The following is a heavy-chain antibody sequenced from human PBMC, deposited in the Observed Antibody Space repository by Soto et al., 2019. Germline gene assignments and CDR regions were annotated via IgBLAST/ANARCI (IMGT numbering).Heavy chain of an antibody. Sequence: QVQLVQSGAEVKKPGSSVKVSCKASGGTFSSYAISWVRQAPGKGLEWMGGIIPIFGTANYAQKFQGRVTITADKSTSTAYMELSSLRSEDTAVYYCARGDSSGYHGPYGMDVWGQGTTVTVSS. CDR3: ARGDSSGYHGPYGMDV. J-gene: IGHJ6*02. CDR1: GGTFSSYA. V-gene: IGHV1-69*06. D-gene: IGHD3-22*01. CDR2: IIPIFGTA.